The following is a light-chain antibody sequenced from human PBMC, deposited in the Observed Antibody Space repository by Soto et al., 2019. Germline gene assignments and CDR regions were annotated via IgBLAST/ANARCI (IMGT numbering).Light chain of an antibody. Sequence: DIVLTQSPATLSLSPGERATLSCRASQSVSTYVAWYQQKPGQAPRLLVYDASNRATGIPARFSGSGSGTDFTLTIIGLEPEDFAIYYCQQRSNWPLTFGGGTKVEIK. J-gene: IGKJ4*01. V-gene: IGKV3-11*01. CDR1: QSVSTY. CDR3: QQRSNWPLT. CDR2: DAS.